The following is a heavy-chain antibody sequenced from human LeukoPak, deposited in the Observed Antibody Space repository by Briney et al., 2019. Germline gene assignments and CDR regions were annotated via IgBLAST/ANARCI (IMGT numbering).Heavy chain of an antibody. Sequence: GGSLRLSCAVSEFTFNSYWMSWVRQAPGKGLEWVDNINQDGSEKYYVDSVKARFTISRDNAKNPLYLQMKSLSAEDTAMYYCARGQRPGNYYYYDYMDVWGKGTTVTIPS. J-gene: IGHJ6*03. V-gene: IGHV3-7*04. CDR2: INQDGSEK. CDR3: ARGQRPGNYYYYDYMDV. CDR1: EFTFNSYW. D-gene: IGHD1-1*01.